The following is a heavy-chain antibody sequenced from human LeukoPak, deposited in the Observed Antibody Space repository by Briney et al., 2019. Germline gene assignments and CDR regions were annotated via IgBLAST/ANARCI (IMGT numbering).Heavy chain of an antibody. CDR3: ARVERFGETYLDY. D-gene: IGHD3-10*01. J-gene: IGHJ4*02. V-gene: IGHV1-69*06. Sequence: ASVKVSCKASGDTFSNYAFSWVRQAPGQGLEWVGGIIPIFGTASYAQKFQGRVTITADKSTSTAYMELSSLRSDDTAVYYCARVERFGETYLDYWGQGTLVTVSS. CDR2: IIPIFGTA. CDR1: GDTFSNYA.